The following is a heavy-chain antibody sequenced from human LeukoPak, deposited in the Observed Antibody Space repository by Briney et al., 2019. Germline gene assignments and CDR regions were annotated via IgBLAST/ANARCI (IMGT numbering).Heavy chain of an antibody. CDR2: TRPDGSFA. V-gene: IGHV3-74*01. Sequence: GGSLRLSCAASGFTLSNYWMYWVRQAPGQGLEWVSRTRPDGSFATYADSVQGRFSISRDIAKNTLYLQMNTLRAEDTAVYYCARDLRASDHWGQGTLVTVSS. CDR3: ARDLRASDH. CDR1: GFTLSNYW. J-gene: IGHJ4*02.